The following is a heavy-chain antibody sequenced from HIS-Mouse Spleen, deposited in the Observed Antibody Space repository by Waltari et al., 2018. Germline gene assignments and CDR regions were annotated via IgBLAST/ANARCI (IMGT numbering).Heavy chain of an antibody. J-gene: IGHJ2*01. D-gene: IGHD3-22*01. V-gene: IGHV1-69*04. CDR1: GGTFSSYA. CDR3: ARGYYDSSGYLSLRNWSFDL. Sequence: QVQLVQSGAEVKTPGSSVKVSCKASGGTFSSYAIRGVRQAAGQGLEWMGGLSPVLGSASSTQKSRHKITITADKATSTAYMELRRLSSEDAAVYYCARGYYDSSGYLSLRNWSFDLWGRWTLVTASS. CDR2: LSPVLGSA.